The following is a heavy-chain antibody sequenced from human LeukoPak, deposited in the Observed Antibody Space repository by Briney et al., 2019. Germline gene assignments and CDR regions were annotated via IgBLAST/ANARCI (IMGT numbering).Heavy chain of an antibody. CDR3: SHGAVDSFDI. V-gene: IGHV3-66*01. CDR1: GFTVSRNY. Sequence: PGGSLRLSCAASGFTVSRNYMSWVRQAPGKGLEWVSVIYSCGSTYSAGTLKGRFTISSDNPKNTLYLQMNSLRAEDKGVYYCSHGAVDSFDIWGQGTMVTVSS. CDR2: IYSCGST. J-gene: IGHJ3*02. D-gene: IGHD4-17*01.